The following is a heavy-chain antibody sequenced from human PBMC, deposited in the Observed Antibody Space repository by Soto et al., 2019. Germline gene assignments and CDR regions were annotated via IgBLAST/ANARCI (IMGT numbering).Heavy chain of an antibody. J-gene: IGHJ4*02. CDR3: SRGPRDIVLMVYATSRRSFDY. V-gene: IGHV4-34*01. CDR2: IDHSGST. Sequence: QVQLQQWGAGVLEPSETLSLTCAVYGGSFSGYYWSWIRQPPGKGLEWIGEIDHSGSTNYNPSLKSRVTISVDTSKNQFSLKLSSVTAADTAVYYCSRGPRDIVLMVYATSRRSFDYWGQGTLVTVSS. CDR1: GGSFSGYY. D-gene: IGHD2-8*01.